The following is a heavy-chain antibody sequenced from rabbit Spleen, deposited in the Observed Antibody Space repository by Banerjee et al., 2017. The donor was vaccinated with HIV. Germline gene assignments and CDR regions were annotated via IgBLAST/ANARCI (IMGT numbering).Heavy chain of an antibody. CDR3: ARDLAAWNSGSYAFNL. CDR1: GFSFSNDA. Sequence: QSLEESGGDLVKPGASLTLTCTASGFSFSNDAMCWVRQAPGKGPEFIACIYNGDGSTYYASWVNGRFTVSKTSSTTVTLRMTSLTGADTATYFCARDLAAWNSGSYAFNLWGPGTLVTVS. V-gene: IGHV1S40*01. D-gene: IGHD1-1*01. J-gene: IGHJ4*01. CDR2: IYNGDGST.